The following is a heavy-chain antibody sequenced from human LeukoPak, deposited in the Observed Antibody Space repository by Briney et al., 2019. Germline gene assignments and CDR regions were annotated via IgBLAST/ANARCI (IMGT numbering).Heavy chain of an antibody. Sequence: SETLSLTCTVSGGSISSGSYYWSWIRQPAGKGLEWIGRIYTSGSTNYNPSLKSRVTISVDTYKNQFSLKLSSVTAADTAVYYCARDRGAGTNRYWNAYFDYWGQGTLVPVSS. CDR2: IYTSGST. J-gene: IGHJ4*02. CDR1: GGSISSGSYY. V-gene: IGHV4-61*02. D-gene: IGHD1-1*01. CDR3: ARDRGAGTNRYWNAYFDY.